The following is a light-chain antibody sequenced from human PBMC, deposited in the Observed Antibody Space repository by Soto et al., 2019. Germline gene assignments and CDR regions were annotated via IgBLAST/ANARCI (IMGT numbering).Light chain of an antibody. V-gene: IGKV3-20*01. CDR2: DAS. CDR1: QSVGSSH. CDR3: QQYGSSPRT. J-gene: IGKJ1*01. Sequence: EIVLTQSPGTLSLSPGERATLSCRASQSVGSSHLAWYQQKPGLAPRLLIYDASSRATGIPDRFSGSGSGTDFTLTISRLEPEDFAVYYCQQYGSSPRTFGPGTTVEIK.